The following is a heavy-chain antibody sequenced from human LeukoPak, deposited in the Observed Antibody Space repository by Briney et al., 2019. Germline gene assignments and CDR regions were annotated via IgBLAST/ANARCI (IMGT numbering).Heavy chain of an antibody. Sequence: SETPSLTCAVYGGSFSGYYWSWIRQPPGKGLEWIGEINHSGSTNYNPSLKSRVTISVDTSKNQFSLKLSSVTAADTAVYYCARGRGLGIQTHLFDYWGQGTLVTVSS. CDR3: ARGRGLGIQTHLFDY. D-gene: IGHD7-27*01. J-gene: IGHJ4*02. CDR1: GGSFSGYY. CDR2: INHSGST. V-gene: IGHV4-34*01.